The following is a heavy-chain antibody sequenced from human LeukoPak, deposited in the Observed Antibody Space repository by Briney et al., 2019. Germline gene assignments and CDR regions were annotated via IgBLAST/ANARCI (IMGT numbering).Heavy chain of an antibody. D-gene: IGHD7-27*01. V-gene: IGHV3-23*01. Sequence: GGSLRLSCAASGFIFSTYAMSWVRQAPGKGLEWVSTISGSTGSTYYADSVKGRFTISRDNPRNTLYLQMNSLRVEDTAVYYCARDPPGAHFDYWGQGTLVTVSS. J-gene: IGHJ4*02. CDR2: ISGSTGST. CDR1: GFIFSTYA. CDR3: ARDPPGAHFDY.